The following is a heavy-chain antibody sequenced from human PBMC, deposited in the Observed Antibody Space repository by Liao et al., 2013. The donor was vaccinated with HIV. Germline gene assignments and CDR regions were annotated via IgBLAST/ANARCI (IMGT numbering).Heavy chain of an antibody. CDR3: ARGLRVELVDYYYYMDV. CDR1: GGSFSGYH. J-gene: IGHJ6*03. D-gene: IGHD3-10*01. Sequence: QVQLQQWGAGLLKPSETLSLTCAVYGGSFSGYHWSWTRQPPGKGLEWIGEINHSGSTNYNPSLKSRVTISVDTSKNQFSLKLRSVTAADTAVYYCARGLRVELVDYYYYMDVWGQGTTVTVSS. CDR2: INHSGST. V-gene: IGHV4-34*01.